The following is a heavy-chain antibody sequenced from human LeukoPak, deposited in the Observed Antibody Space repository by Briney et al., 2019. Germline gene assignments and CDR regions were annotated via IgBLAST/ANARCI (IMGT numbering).Heavy chain of an antibody. V-gene: IGHV4-38-2*01. J-gene: IGHJ4*02. CDR1: GCSIKSGYY. CDR3: ARYTANKSGYSFDY. D-gene: IGHD3-22*01. Sequence: SETLSLTCAVSGCSIKSGYYWSWIRQPPGKALEWIATINHSGESYYNPSLKSRVTVSVDTSKNQFSLKLGSLTPVGTAIYHCARYTANKSGYSFDYWGQGTLVTVSS. CDR2: INHSGES.